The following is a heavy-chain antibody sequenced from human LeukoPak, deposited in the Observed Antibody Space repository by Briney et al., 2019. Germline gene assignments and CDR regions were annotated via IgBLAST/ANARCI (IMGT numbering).Heavy chain of an antibody. J-gene: IGHJ4*02. D-gene: IGHD3-22*01. CDR1: GFTFSSYA. CDR3: ARESITMIVVVKLAVFDY. V-gene: IGHV3-30-3*01. CDR2: ISYDGSNK. Sequence: AGGSLRLSCAASGFTFSSYAMHWVRQAPGKGLEWVAVISYDGSNKYYADSVKGRFTISRDNSKNTLYLQMNSLRAEDTAVYYCARESITMIVVVKLAVFDYWGQGTLVTVSS.